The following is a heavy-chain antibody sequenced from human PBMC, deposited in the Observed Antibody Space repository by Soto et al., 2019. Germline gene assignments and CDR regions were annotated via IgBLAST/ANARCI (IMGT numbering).Heavy chain of an antibody. CDR1: GGSISGYY. J-gene: IGHJ4*02. Sequence: PSETLSLTCTVSGGSISGYYWSWIRQSPEKGLEWIGHIYYSGSTNYNPSLKSRVTISVDTSKNQFSLQLSSVTAADTAVYFCARYPRLDCWGQGTLVTVSS. V-gene: IGHV4-59*08. CDR3: ARYPRLDC. CDR2: IYYSGST.